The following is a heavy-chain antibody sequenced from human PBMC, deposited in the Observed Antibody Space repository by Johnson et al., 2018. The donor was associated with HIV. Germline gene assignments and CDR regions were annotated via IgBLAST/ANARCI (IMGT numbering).Heavy chain of an antibody. J-gene: IGHJ3*02. CDR1: GFTFSSYA. CDR3: ARTTLRFLDRGDDAFDI. V-gene: IGHV3-30*04. CDR2: ISYDGSNK. D-gene: IGHD3-3*01. Sequence: VQLVESGEGVVQPGRSLRLSCAASGFTFSSYAMHWVRQAPGKGLEWVAVISYDGSNKYYADSVKGRFTISRDNSKNTMYLQMNSLRAEDTDVYYCARTTLRFLDRGDDAFDIWGQGTMVTVSS.